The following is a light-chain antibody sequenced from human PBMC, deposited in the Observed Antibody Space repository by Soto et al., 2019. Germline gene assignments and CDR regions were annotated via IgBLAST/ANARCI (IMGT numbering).Light chain of an antibody. Sequence: EIVLPQSPGTLSLSPGEEATLSCRASQSVDSNYLAWYQQKPGQTPRLIIYGASGRADGIPHRFSGSGFGTDFTLTISKVEPEDFAVYYCQQYGTPRSVTFGQGTRLEI. CDR2: GAS. J-gene: IGKJ5*01. CDR3: QQYGTPRSVT. V-gene: IGKV3-20*01. CDR1: QSVDSNY.